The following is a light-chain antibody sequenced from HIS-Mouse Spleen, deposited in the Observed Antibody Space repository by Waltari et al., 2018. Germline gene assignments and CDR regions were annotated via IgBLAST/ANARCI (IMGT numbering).Light chain of an antibody. J-gene: IGLJ2*01. CDR2: EVS. CDR1: SRVVVSVNR. CDR3: SLYTSSSTLV. Sequence: QSALTQPPSVSGSPGQSVTLSCTRTSRVVVSVNRVPWYHQPPGTAPKLMIYEVSNRPSGVPDRFSGSKSGNTASLTISGLQAEDEADYYCSLYTSSSTLVFGGGTKLTVL. V-gene: IGLV2-18*01.